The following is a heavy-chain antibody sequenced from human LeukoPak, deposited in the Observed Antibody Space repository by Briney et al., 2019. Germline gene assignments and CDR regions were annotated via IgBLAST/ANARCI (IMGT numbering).Heavy chain of an antibody. CDR3: ARRRIVGSNWFDP. Sequence: ASVKVSCKASGYTFTGYYMHWVRQAPGQGLEWMGWINPNSGATKYAEKFQGRVALTRDTSVSTVYMDLSRLETDDTALYYCARRRIVGSNWFDPWGQGTRVTVSA. CDR2: INPNSGAT. J-gene: IGHJ5*02. D-gene: IGHD2-21*01. CDR1: GYTFTGYY. V-gene: IGHV1-2*02.